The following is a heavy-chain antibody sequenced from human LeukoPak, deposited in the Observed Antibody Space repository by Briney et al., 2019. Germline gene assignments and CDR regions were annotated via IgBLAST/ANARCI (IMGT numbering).Heavy chain of an antibody. J-gene: IGHJ4*02. D-gene: IGHD6-13*01. V-gene: IGHV1-46*01. CDR1: GYTFTSYY. CDR3: AREGSERQLVRFMDFDY. CDR2: INPSGGST. Sequence: ASVKVSCKASGYTFTSYYMHWVRQAPGQGLEWMGIINPSGGSTSYAQKFQGRVTMTRDTSTSTVYMELSSLRSEDTAVYYCAREGSERQLVRFMDFDYWGQGTLVTVSS.